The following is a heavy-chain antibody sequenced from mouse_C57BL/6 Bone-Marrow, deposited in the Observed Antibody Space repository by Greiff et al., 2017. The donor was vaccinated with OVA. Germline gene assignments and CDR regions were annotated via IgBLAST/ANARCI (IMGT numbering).Heavy chain of an antibody. V-gene: IGHV1-15*01. CDR2: IDPETGGT. CDR1: GYTFTDYE. Sequence: QVQLQQSGAELVRPGASVTLSCKASGYTFTDYEMHWVKQTPVHGLEWIGAIDPETGGTAYNQKFKGKAILTADKSSSTAYMELRSLTSEDSAVYYCTREGDYYAPFAYWGQGTLVTVSA. D-gene: IGHD1-1*01. J-gene: IGHJ3*01. CDR3: TREGDYYAPFAY.